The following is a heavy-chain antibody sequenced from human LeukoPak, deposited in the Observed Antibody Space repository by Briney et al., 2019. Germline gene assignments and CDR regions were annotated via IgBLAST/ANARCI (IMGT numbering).Heavy chain of an antibody. D-gene: IGHD5-12*01. V-gene: IGHV3-7*01. Sequence: GGSLRLSCAASGLTFSSSWMNWVRQAPGKGLEWVANRNPAGSQKDYVGSVKGRFTISRDNAKNSVFLQMNSLRAEDTAVYYCARYSGSFPGWLDPWGPGTLVTVSS. CDR2: RNPAGSQK. J-gene: IGHJ5*02. CDR3: ARYSGSFPGWLDP. CDR1: GLTFSSSW.